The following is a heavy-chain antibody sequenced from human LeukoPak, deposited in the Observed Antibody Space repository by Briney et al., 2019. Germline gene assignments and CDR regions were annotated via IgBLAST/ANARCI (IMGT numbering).Heavy chain of an antibody. CDR1: GYRFSTYW. CDR3: ARQLTATTPLDI. D-gene: IGHD5-24*01. J-gene: IGHJ3*02. Sequence: GESLQISCEGSGYRFSTYWIGWVRQLPGKGLEWMGIIYPGDSDTRYSPSFQGQVTISADKSISTAHLQWSSLKASDTAMYYCARQLTATTPLDIWGQGTMVTVSS. V-gene: IGHV5-51*01. CDR2: IYPGDSDT.